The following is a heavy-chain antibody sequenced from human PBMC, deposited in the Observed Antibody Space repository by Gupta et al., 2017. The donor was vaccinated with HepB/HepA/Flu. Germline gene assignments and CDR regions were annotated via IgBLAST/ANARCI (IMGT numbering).Heavy chain of an antibody. CDR1: GFTVSSNY. J-gene: IGHJ4*02. V-gene: IGHV3-66*01. D-gene: IGHD3-22*01. Sequence: EVQLVESGGGLVQPGGSLRLSCAASGFTVSSNYISWVRQAPGKGLEWVSVIYSGGSTYYADSVKGRFTISRDNSKNTLYLQMNSLRAEDTAVYYCARDRRYYDSSGYLDYWGQGTLVTVSS. CDR3: ARDRRYYDSSGYLDY. CDR2: IYSGGST.